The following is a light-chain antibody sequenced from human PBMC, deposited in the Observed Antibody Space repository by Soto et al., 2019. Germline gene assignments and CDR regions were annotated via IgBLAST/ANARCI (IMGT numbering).Light chain of an antibody. CDR3: CSYAASGG. V-gene: IGLV2-23*01. Sequence: QSALTQPASVSGSPGQSITISCTGTSSDVGSYNLVSWYQQHPGKAPKLMIYEGSKRPSGVSNRFSGSKSGNTASLTISGLQAEDEADYYCCSYAASGGFGTGTKVTVL. J-gene: IGLJ1*01. CDR1: SSDVGSYNL. CDR2: EGS.